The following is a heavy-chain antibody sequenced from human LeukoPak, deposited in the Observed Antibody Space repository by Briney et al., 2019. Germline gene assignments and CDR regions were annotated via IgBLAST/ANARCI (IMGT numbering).Heavy chain of an antibody. V-gene: IGHV3-7*05. CDR1: GFTFSSYW. CDR2: IKQDGSEK. CDR3: AILRDY. D-gene: IGHD3-10*01. Sequence: GGSLRLSCAASGFTFSSYWMSWVRQAPGKGLEWVANIKQDGSEKYYVDSVKGRFTISRDNANNSIYLQMNSPRADDTAVYYCAILRDYWGQGILVTVSS. J-gene: IGHJ4*02.